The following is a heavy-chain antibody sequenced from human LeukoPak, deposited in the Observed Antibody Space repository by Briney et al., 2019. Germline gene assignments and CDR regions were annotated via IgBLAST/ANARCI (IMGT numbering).Heavy chain of an antibody. V-gene: IGHV3-23*01. CDR2: IRGGGGNT. D-gene: IGHD6-13*01. CDR1: GFTFSSYA. Sequence: GGPLRLSCAASGFTFSSYAMSWVRQAPGKGLEWVSIIRGGGGNTYCADSVKGRFTISRDNSKNTLYLQMNSLRAEDTAVYYCAKTYISSWYFDYWGLGTLVTVSS. J-gene: IGHJ4*02. CDR3: AKTYISSWYFDY.